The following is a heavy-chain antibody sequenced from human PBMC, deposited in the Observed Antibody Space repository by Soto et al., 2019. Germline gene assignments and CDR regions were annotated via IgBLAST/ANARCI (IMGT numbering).Heavy chain of an antibody. CDR1: GFTFSSYW. D-gene: IGHD6-19*01. J-gene: IGHJ6*02. Sequence: LRLSCAASGFTFSSYWMSWVCQAPGKGLEWVANIKQDGSEKYYVDSVKGRFTISRDNAKNSLYLQMNSLRAEDTAVYYCARRGPYSSGWYVTYYYYYGMDVWGQGTTVTVSS. CDR3: ARRGPYSSGWYVTYYYYYGMDV. V-gene: IGHV3-7*03. CDR2: IKQDGSEK.